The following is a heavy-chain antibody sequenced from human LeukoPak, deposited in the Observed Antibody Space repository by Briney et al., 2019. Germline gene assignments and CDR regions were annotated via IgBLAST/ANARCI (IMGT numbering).Heavy chain of an antibody. CDR2: IYGGGST. V-gene: IGHV3-66*01. CDR1: GFTANNNY. CDR3: ARDQGSSSLALDY. Sequence: PGGSLRLSCAASGFTANNNYMSWVRQAPGKGLEWVSLIYGGGSTYYADSVKGRFTTSRDNSKNALYLQMNSLRAEDTAVYYCARDQGSSSLALDYWGQGTLVTVSS. J-gene: IGHJ4*02. D-gene: IGHD6-6*01.